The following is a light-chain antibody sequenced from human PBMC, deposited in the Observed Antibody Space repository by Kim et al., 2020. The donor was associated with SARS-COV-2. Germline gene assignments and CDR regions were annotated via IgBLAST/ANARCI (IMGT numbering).Light chain of an antibody. CDR1: QSVSRNY. Sequence: EIVLTQSPGTLSLSPGERATLSCRASQSVSRNYLAWYQQKPGQAPRLLIYGASSRATGIPDRFSGSGSGTDFTLTISRLEPEDFAVYYCQHYGTSLMYTFGQGTKLEI. J-gene: IGKJ2*01. CDR2: GAS. V-gene: IGKV3-20*01. CDR3: QHYGTSLMYT.